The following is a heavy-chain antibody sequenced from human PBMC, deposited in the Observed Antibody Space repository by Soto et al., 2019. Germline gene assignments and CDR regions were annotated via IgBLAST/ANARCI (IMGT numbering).Heavy chain of an antibody. D-gene: IGHD5-12*01. CDR1: GGSFSDYS. CDR2: INHSGST. CDR3: ASGAVDGNGYNYDH. J-gene: IGHJ4*02. V-gene: IGHV4-34*01. Sequence: QVQLQQWGAGLLKPSETLSLTCAVYGGSFSDYSWTWIRQPPGKGLEWIGEINHSGSTNYNPSRKSRVTISVDTSKNQFSLKLKSVTAADTAVYYCASGAVDGNGYNYDHWGQGTLVTVSS.